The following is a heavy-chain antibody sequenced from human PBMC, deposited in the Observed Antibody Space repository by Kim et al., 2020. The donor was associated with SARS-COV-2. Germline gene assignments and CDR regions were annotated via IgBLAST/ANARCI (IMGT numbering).Heavy chain of an antibody. J-gene: IGHJ6*01. CDR2: IYYRVST. CDR1: GGSISSYD. D-gene: IGHD5-18*01. V-gene: IGHV4-59*01. Sequence: SETLSLTCTVSGGSISSYDWSWIRQPPGKGLEWIGYIYYRVSTNYNPSLKSRVTISVDTSKNQFSLKLRSVTAADTAVYYCARDKGQGYSSVWGYYYYG. CDR3: ARDKGQGYSSVWGYYYYG.